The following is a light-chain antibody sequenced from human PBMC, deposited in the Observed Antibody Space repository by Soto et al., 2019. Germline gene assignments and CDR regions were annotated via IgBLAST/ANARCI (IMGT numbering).Light chain of an antibody. J-gene: IGKJ1*01. CDR3: QQSNNYPWT. CDR1: QYIHNY. Sequence: DIQMTQSPSTLSASVGDRVTITCRASQYIHNYLAWYQQKPGEAPKLLIYEAANLESGLPSRFSGSRTGTEFXLTXSRLQPDDFATYYCQQSNNYPWTFGQGTRVEI. CDR2: EAA. V-gene: IGKV1-5*03.